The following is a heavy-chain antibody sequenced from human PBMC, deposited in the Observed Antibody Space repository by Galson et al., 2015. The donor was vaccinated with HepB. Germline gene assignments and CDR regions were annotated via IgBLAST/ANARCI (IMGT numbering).Heavy chain of an antibody. CDR3: ARDLSPDFWSDYYKQGQGTDD. V-gene: IGHV3-33*08. CDR2: IWFDEYNQ. Sequence: SLRLSCAASGFTFSRYGMHWVRQAPGKGLEWVAVIWFDEYNQYYADSVKGRFTISRDNSKNTLYLQMNSLRAEDTAVYYCARDLSPDFWSDYYKQGQGTDDWGEGTTVIVSS. J-gene: IGHJ6*04. CDR1: GFTFSRYG. D-gene: IGHD3-3*01.